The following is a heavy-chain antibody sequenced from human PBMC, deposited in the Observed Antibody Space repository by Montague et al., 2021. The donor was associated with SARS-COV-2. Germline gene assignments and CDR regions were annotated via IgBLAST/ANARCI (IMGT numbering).Heavy chain of an antibody. Sequence: SLRLSCAASGFTFSSYAMRWVRQAPGKGLEWVAVISYDGSNKYYADSVKGRFTISRDNSKNTLYLQMNSLSAEDTAVYYCARVLGGYYGMDVWGQGTTVTVSS. CDR1: GFTFSSYA. J-gene: IGHJ6*02. V-gene: IGHV3-30-3*01. CDR2: ISYDGSNK. CDR3: ARVLGGYYGMDV. D-gene: IGHD2/OR15-2a*01.